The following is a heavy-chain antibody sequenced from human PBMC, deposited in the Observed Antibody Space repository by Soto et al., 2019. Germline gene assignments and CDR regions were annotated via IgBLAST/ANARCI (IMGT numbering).Heavy chain of an antibody. J-gene: IGHJ5*01. CDR2: INAGNGNT. CDR1: GYTLTSYA. D-gene: IGHD6-13*01. Sequence: QVQLVQSGAEVKKPGASVKVSCKASGYTLTSYAMHGVREAPGQRLEWMGWINAGNGNTKYSQKFQGRVTITRDTSTSTDYMELSSLRSENTAVYYCASEGGYSSSWYEFWGQGTLVTVSS. CDR3: ASEGGYSSSWYEF. V-gene: IGHV1-3*01.